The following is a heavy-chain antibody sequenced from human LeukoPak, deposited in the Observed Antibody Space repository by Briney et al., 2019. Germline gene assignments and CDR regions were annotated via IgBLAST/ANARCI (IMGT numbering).Heavy chain of an antibody. CDR3: ARDASVYYDSGGYLGF. V-gene: IGHV3-49*04. Sequence: GGSLRLSCTTSGFPFGDYAMSWVPQAPGKGVEWVGLIRREAYGGSTEDGASVKGRFTISRDDSKSTDYMQMNSLKTDDTAVYYCARDASVYYDSGGYLGFWGRGTLVTVSS. CDR2: IRREAYGGST. J-gene: IGHJ4*02. D-gene: IGHD3-10*01. CDR1: GFPFGDYA.